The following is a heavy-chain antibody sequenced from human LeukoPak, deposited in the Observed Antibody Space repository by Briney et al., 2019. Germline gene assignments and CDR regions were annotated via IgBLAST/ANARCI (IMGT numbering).Heavy chain of an antibody. J-gene: IGHJ6*04. CDR2: IRSKAYGGTT. D-gene: IGHD4-17*01. Sequence: GGSLRLSCTASGFTFGDYAMSWVRQAPGKGLEWVGFIRSKAYGGTTEYAASVKGRFTISRDDSKSIAYLQMNSLKTEDTAVYYCTRDSSMTTVTSTRGYYGMDVWGKGTTVTVSS. CDR3: TRDSSMTTVTSTRGYYGMDV. CDR1: GFTFGDYA. V-gene: IGHV3-49*04.